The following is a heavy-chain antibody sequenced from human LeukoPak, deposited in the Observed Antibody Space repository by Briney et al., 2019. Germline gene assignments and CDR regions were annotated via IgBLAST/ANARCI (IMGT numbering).Heavy chain of an antibody. CDR3: ASSGITMVRGVIIPLYYFDY. CDR2: IIPILGIA. D-gene: IGHD3-10*01. CDR1: GGTFGSYA. V-gene: IGHV1-69*04. Sequence: ASVKVSCKASGGTFGSYAISWVRQAPGQGLEWMGRIIPILGIANYAQKFQGRVTITADKSTSTAYMELSSLRSEDTAVYHCASSGITMVRGVIIPLYYFDYWGQGTLVTVSS. J-gene: IGHJ4*02.